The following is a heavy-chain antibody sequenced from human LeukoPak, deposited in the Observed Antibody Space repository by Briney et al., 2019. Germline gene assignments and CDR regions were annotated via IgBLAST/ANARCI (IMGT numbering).Heavy chain of an antibody. V-gene: IGHV3-11*01. CDR3: AKVGWLQFPTDFDY. CDR1: GFTFSDYY. D-gene: IGHD5-24*01. J-gene: IGHJ4*02. Sequence: GGSLRLSCAASGFTFSDYYMSWIRQAPGKGLEWVSYISSSGSTIYYADSVKGRFTISRDNAKNSLYLQMNSLRAEDTAVYYCAKVGWLQFPTDFDYWGQGTLVTVSS. CDR2: ISSSGSTI.